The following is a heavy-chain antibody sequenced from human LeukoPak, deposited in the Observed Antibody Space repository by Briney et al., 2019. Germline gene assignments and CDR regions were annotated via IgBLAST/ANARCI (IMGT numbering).Heavy chain of an antibody. CDR1: AFNFKDYV. J-gene: IGHJ5*02. CDR3: ARDGIPYDDSGYPNWFDP. D-gene: IGHD3-22*01. Sequence: PGVSVTLSCSGSAFNFKDYVMRRVPQAPGKGLEWVSVISGSGSHTSYAVPGKGRFTIARDNCRDTLDLDMKTLRVEATAVYYSARDGIPYDDSGYPNWFDPWGQGNLATVSS. V-gene: IGHV3-23*01. CDR2: ISGSGSHT.